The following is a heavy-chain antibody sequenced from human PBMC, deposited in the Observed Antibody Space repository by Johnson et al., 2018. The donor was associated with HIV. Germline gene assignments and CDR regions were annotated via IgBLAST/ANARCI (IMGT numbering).Heavy chain of an antibody. CDR1: GFTVSSNY. J-gene: IGHJ3*02. D-gene: IGHD7-27*01. V-gene: IGHV3-74*01. Sequence: VQLVESGGGLVQSGGSLRLSCVASGFTVSSNYMSCVRQAPGKGLVWVSRINSDGSSRNYADSVKGRFTISRDNAKNTLYLQMNSLRAEDTAVYYCARESALTGDSLGFDIWGQGTMVTVSS. CDR2: INSDGSSR. CDR3: ARESALTGDSLGFDI.